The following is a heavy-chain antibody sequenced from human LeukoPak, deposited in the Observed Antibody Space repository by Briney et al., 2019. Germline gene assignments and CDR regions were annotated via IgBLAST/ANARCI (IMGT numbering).Heavy chain of an antibody. CDR1: GFTFSSYW. V-gene: IGHV3-7*01. D-gene: IGHD3-3*01. J-gene: IGHJ6*02. CDR3: AREGREWLWGDYYYYYGMDV. CDR2: IKQDGSEK. Sequence: GGSLRLSSAASGFTFSSYWMSWVRQAPGKGLEWVANIKQDGSEKYYVDSVKGRFTISRDNAKNSLYLQMNSLRAEDTAVYYCAREGREWLWGDYYYYYGMDVWGQGTTVTVSS.